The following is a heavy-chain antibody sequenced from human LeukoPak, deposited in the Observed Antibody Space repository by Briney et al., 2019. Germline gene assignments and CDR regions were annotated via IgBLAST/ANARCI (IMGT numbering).Heavy chain of an antibody. CDR2: ISYDGGNK. CDR1: GFTFSNAW. D-gene: IGHD4-17*01. V-gene: IGHV3-30*18. J-gene: IGHJ4*02. CDR3: AKPTVTTGGDY. Sequence: GGSLRLSCAASGFTFSNAWMSWVRQAPGKGLEWVAVISYDGGNKYYADSVKGRFTISRDNSKNTLYLQMNSLRAEDTAVYYCAKPTVTTGGDYWGQGTLVTVSS.